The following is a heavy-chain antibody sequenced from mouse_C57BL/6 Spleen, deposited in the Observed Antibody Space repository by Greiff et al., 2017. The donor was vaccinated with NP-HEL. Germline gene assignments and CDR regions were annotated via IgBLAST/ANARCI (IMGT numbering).Heavy chain of an antibody. D-gene: IGHD2-2*01. CDR1: GYSFTGYY. V-gene: IGHV1-42*01. CDR2: INPSTGGT. J-gene: IGHJ1*03. Sequence: EVQLQQSGPELVKPGASVKISCKASGYSFTGYYMNWVKQSPEKSLEWIGKINPSTGGTTYNEKFKAKATLTVDKASSTSCMQLKSLTSDDSAVYYCAFYAYDMSYWYFDVWGTGTTVTVSS. CDR3: AFYAYDMSYWYFDV.